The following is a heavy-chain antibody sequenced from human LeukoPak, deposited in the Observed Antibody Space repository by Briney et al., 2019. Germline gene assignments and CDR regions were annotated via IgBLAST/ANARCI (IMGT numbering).Heavy chain of an antibody. Sequence: SETLSLTCAVYGGSFSGYYWSWIRQPPGKGLEWIGEINHSGSTNYNPSLKSRVTISVDTSKNQFSLKLSSVTAADTAVYYCARHYSSGYYLDAFDIWGQGTMVTVSS. CDR3: ARHYSSGYYLDAFDI. V-gene: IGHV4-34*01. CDR1: GGSFSGYY. D-gene: IGHD3-22*01. J-gene: IGHJ3*02. CDR2: INHSGST.